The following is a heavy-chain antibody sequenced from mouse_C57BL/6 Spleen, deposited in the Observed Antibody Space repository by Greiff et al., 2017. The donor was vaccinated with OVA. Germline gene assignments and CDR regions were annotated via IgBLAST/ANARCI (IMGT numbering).Heavy chain of an antibody. J-gene: IGHJ3*01. V-gene: IGHV1-18*01. CDR1: GYTFTDYN. Sequence: EVQLQQSGPELVKPGASVKIPCKASGYTFTDYNMDWVKQSHGKSLEWIGDINPDNGGTIYNQKFKGKATLTVDKSSSTAYMELRSLTSEDTAVYYCARRDYDSFAYWGQGTLVTVSA. D-gene: IGHD2-4*01. CDR2: INPDNGGT. CDR3: ARRDYDSFAY.